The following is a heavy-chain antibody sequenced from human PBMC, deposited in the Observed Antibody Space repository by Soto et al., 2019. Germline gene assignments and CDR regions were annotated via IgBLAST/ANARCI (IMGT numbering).Heavy chain of an antibody. J-gene: IGHJ4*02. V-gene: IGHV2-5*01. CDR1: GFSLSTSGVG. Sequence: EXGPTLVNPTQTLRLTCTFSGFSLSTSGVGVGWIRQPPGKALEWLALIYWNDDKRYSPSLKSRLTITKDTSKNQVVLTMTNMDPVDTATYYCALTEYYYDSSGYVYDSWGQGTLVTVSS. D-gene: IGHD3-22*01. CDR3: ALTEYYYDSSGYVYDS. CDR2: IYWNDDK.